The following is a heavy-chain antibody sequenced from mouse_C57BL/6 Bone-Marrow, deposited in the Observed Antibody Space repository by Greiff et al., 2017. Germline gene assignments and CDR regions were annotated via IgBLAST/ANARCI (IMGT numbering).Heavy chain of an antibody. CDR3: TTPIVTFDY. J-gene: IGHJ2*01. V-gene: IGHV14-4*01. CDR1: GFNIKDDY. CDR2: IDPENGDT. Sequence: EVKLMESGAELVRPGASVKLSCTASGFNIKDDYMHWVKQRPEQGLEWIGWIDPENGDTEYASKFQGKATITADTSSNTAYLQLSSLTSEDTAVYYCTTPIVTFDYWGQGTTLTVSS. D-gene: IGHD2-5*01.